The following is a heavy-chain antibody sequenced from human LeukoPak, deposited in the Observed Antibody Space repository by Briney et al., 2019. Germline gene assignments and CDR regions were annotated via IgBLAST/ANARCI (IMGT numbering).Heavy chain of an antibody. CDR1: GYSISSGYY. CDR3: ARTFYFDY. D-gene: IGHD2/OR15-2a*01. CDR2: IYHSGST. Sequence: SETLSLTCTVSGYSISSGYYWGWIRQPPGKGLEWIGSIYHSGSTYYNPSLKSRVTISVDTSKNQFSLKLSSVTAADTAVYYCARTFYFDYWGQGTLVTVSS. V-gene: IGHV4-38-2*02. J-gene: IGHJ4*02.